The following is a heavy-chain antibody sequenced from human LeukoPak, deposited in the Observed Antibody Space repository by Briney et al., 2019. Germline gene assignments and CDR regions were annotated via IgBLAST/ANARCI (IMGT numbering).Heavy chain of an antibody. CDR1: GFTLSSYA. V-gene: IGHV3-30-3*01. Sequence: GRSLRLSCAASGFTLSSYAMHWVRQAPGKGLEWVAVISYDGSNKYYADSVKGRFTISRDNSKNTLYLQMNSLRAEDTAVYYCARVYDFWSGYYAPFDYWGQGTLVTVSS. CDR2: ISYDGSNK. CDR3: ARVYDFWSGYYAPFDY. J-gene: IGHJ4*02. D-gene: IGHD3-3*01.